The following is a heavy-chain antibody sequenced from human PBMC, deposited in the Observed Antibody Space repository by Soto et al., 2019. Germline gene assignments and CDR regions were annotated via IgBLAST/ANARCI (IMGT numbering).Heavy chain of an antibody. CDR2: INHSGST. Sequence: SETLSLTCAVYGGSFSGSYWSWIRQPPGKGLEWIGEINHSGSTNYNPSLKSRVTISVDTSKNQFSLKLSSVTAADTAVYYCARVENIVVVPAAPNWFDPWGQGTLVTVSS. J-gene: IGHJ5*02. V-gene: IGHV4-34*01. CDR1: GGSFSGSY. CDR3: ARVENIVVVPAAPNWFDP. D-gene: IGHD2-2*01.